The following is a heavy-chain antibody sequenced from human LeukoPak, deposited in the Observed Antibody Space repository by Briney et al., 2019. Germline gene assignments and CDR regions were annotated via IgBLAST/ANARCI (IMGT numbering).Heavy chain of an antibody. CDR3: AKDKGVVPAAKRYFDY. D-gene: IGHD2-2*01. CDR1: GFTFSSYG. V-gene: IGHV3-30*02. CDR2: IRYDGSNI. J-gene: IGHJ4*02. Sequence: PGGSLRLSCAASGFTFSSYGMHWVRQAPGKGLEWVAFIRYDGSNIYYADSVKGRFTISRDNSKNTLYLQMNSLRAEDTAVYYCAKDKGVVPAAKRYFDYWGQGTLVTVSS.